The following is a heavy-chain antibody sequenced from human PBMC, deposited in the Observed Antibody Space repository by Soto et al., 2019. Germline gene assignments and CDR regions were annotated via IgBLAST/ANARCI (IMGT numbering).Heavy chain of an antibody. CDR2: ITSSSSSI. CDR3: ASHYGDNGWFDP. D-gene: IGHD4-17*01. CDR1: GFTFSAYN. Sequence: EVQLVESGGGLVKPGGSLRLSCAASGFTFSAYNMNWVRQPPGKGLEWVSSITSSSSSIYYADSLKGRFTISRDNAKNSLYQQMNSLRAEDTAVYYCASHYGDNGWFDPWGQGTLVTVSS. J-gene: IGHJ5*02. V-gene: IGHV3-21*06.